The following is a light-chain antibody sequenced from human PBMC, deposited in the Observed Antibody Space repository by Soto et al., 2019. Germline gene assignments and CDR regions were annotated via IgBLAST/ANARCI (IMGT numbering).Light chain of an antibody. J-gene: IGLJ3*02. V-gene: IGLV1-40*01. CDR3: QSYDSSLSGSV. CDR2: GNS. Sequence: QSVRTQPPSVSGAPGQRVTISCTGSSSNIGAGYDVHWYQQLPGTAPKLLIYGNSNRPSGVPDRFSGSKSGTSASLAITGLQAEDEADYYCQSYDSSLSGSVFGGGTK. CDR1: SSNIGAGYD.